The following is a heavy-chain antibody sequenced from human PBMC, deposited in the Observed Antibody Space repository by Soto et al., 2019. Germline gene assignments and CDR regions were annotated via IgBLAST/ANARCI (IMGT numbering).Heavy chain of an antibody. D-gene: IGHD5-12*01. V-gene: IGHV1-18*01. Sequence: ASVKVSCKASGYTFTNFGISWVRQAPGQGLEWMGWISAYNGNTNYAQNFQGRVTMTTDTFTGTAYMELNRLRSEDTAVYYCVRDSPIGSTFSGYDGIDYWGQGTLVTVSS. CDR1: GYTFTNFG. CDR3: VRDSPIGSTFSGYDGIDY. J-gene: IGHJ4*02. CDR2: ISAYNGNT.